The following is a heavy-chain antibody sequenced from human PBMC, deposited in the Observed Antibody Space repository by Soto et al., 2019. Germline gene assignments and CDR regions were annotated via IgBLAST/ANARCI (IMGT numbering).Heavy chain of an antibody. D-gene: IGHD3-10*01. J-gene: IGHJ5*02. CDR1: GGSISSYY. CDR3: ARGPVLYGSGNYPWFDP. V-gene: IGHV4-59*01. Sequence: SETLSLTCTVSGGSISSYYWSWIRQPPGKGLEWIGYIYYSGSTNYNPSLKSRVTISVDTSKNQFSLKLSSVTAADTAVYYCARGPVLYGSGNYPWFDPWGQGTLVTVSS. CDR2: IYYSGST.